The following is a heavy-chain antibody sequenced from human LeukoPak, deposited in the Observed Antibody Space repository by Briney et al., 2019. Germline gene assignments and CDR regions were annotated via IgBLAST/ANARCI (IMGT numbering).Heavy chain of an antibody. CDR2: VIPILGIA. V-gene: IGHV1-69*02. Sequence: SVKVSCKASGGTFSSYTISWVRQAPGQGLEWMGRVIPILGIANYAQKFQGRVTITADKSTSTAYMELSSLRSENTAVYYCARGQSGKDFDYWGQGTLVTVSS. CDR1: GGTFSSYT. CDR3: ARGQSGKDFDY. J-gene: IGHJ4*02.